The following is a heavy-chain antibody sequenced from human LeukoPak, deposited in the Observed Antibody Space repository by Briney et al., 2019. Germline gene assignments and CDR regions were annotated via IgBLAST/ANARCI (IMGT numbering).Heavy chain of an antibody. CDR2: IIPIFGTA. J-gene: IGHJ4*02. V-gene: IGHV1-69*05. CDR1: GGTFSSYA. D-gene: IGHD1-26*01. CDR3: AKHPPLSGSYHYGDL. Sequence: SVTVSCKASGGTFSSYAISWVRQAPGQGLEWMGGIIPIFGTANYAPKFQGRVTITTDESTSTAYMELSSLRSEDTAVYYCAKHPPLSGSYHYGDLWGQGTLVTVSS.